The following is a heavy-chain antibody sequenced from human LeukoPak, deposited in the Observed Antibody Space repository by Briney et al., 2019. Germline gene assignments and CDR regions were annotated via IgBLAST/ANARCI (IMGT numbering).Heavy chain of an antibody. CDR3: ARLTIDSSSWYHGHYYYMDV. Sequence: PSETLSLTCTVSGGSISSGYYYWAWIRQPPGKGLEWIGSIYYSGITYYNPSFKSPVTISIDTAKNQFSLKLSSVTAADTAVYYCARLTIDSSSWYHGHYYYMDVWGKGTTVTISS. D-gene: IGHD6-13*01. J-gene: IGHJ6*03. CDR2: IYYSGIT. CDR1: GGSISSGYYY. V-gene: IGHV4-39*01.